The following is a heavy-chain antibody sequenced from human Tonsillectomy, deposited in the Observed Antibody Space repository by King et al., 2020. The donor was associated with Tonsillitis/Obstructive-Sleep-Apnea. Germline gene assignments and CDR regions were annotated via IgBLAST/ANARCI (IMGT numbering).Heavy chain of an antibody. CDR3: ARVAHGAVAVQDAFDI. D-gene: IGHD6-19*01. CDR1: GGTFSSYA. J-gene: IGHJ3*02. V-gene: IGHV1-69*12. Sequence: QVQLVPSGAEVKKPGSSVKVSCKASGGTFSSYAISWVRQAPGQGLEWMGGIIPIFGTANYAQKFQGRVTITADESTSTAYMELSSLRSEDTAVYYCARVAHGAVAVQDAFDIWGQGTMVTVSS. CDR2: IIPIFGTA.